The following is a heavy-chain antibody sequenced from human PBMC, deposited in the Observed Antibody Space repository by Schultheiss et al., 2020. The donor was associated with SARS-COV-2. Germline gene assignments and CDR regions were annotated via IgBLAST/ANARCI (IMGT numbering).Heavy chain of an antibody. CDR3: ARGGQRGNYFDY. CDR2: IWYDGNNK. CDR1: GFTFSSSA. J-gene: IGHJ4*02. Sequence: GESLKISCAASGFTFSSSAMHWVRQAPGKGLEWVAVIWYDGNNKYYADSLEGRFTISRDNSKNTLSLQMNNLRADDTAVYYCARGGQRGNYFDYWGQGTLVTVSS. V-gene: IGHV3-33*01. D-gene: IGHD6-25*01.